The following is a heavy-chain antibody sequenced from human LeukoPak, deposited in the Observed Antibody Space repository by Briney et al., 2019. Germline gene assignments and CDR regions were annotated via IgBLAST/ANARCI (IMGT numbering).Heavy chain of an antibody. V-gene: IGHV1-2*06. CDR2: INPNSGGT. CDR3: ARDVSGGNCLFDY. Sequence: ASVEVSCKASGYTFTGYYMHWVRQAPGQGLEWMGRINPNSGGTNYAQKFQGRVTMTRDTSISTAYMELSRLRSDDTAVYYCARDVSGGNCLFDYWGQGTLVTVSS. J-gene: IGHJ4*02. CDR1: GYTFTGYY. D-gene: IGHD2-15*01.